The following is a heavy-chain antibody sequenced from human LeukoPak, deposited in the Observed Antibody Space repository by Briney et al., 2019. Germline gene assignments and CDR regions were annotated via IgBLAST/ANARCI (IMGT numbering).Heavy chain of an antibody. CDR2: IYSGGST. CDR3: ARVGRGYSYGYIDY. Sequence: PGGSLRLSCAASGFTVSSYYMSWVRQAPGKGLEWVSVIYSGGSTYYADSVKGRFTISRDNSKNTLYLQMNSLGAEDTAVYYCARVGRGYSYGYIDYWGQGTLVTVSS. D-gene: IGHD5-18*01. CDR1: GFTVSSYY. V-gene: IGHV3-53*01. J-gene: IGHJ4*02.